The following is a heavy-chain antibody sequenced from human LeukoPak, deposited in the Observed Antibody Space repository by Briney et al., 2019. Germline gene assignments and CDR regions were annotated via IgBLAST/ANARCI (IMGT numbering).Heavy chain of an antibody. V-gene: IGHV4-34*01. CDR1: GDSLNNRY. Sequence: SETLSLXCTVSGDSLNNRYWDWIRLPPGKGLEWIGEIHAVEGTNYNPSLRSRVTVSLDTSKNQFSLKMSSVTAADTAVYYCTSGTDSRKLGYWGQGTLVTVSS. D-gene: IGHD3-22*01. CDR2: IHAVEGT. J-gene: IGHJ4*02. CDR3: TSGTDSRKLGY.